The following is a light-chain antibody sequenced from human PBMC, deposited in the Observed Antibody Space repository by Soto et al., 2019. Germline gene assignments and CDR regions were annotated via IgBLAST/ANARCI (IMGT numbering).Light chain of an antibody. CDR3: TSYTGRSTVV. CDR2: EVS. CDR1: RSDGGGYNY. J-gene: IGLJ2*01. Sequence: QSVLTQPDSVSVSPGQSITIYCTGTRSDGGGYNYVSWYQQHQGKAPKLMIYEVSNRPSGVSKRFSGSKSGNTASLTISGVQAEDEADYYCTSYTGRSTVVFGGGTKLTVL. V-gene: IGLV2-14*01.